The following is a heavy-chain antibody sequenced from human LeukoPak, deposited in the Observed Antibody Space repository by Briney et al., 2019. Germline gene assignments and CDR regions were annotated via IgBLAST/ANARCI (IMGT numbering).Heavy chain of an antibody. J-gene: IGHJ4*02. CDR3: ARGRGYIYGYDY. CDR1: GLTFSNYD. Sequence: PGGSLRLSCAASGLTFSNYDMHWVRQAPGKGLEYVSHISTNGGSTYYAISVKGRFTISRDNSKNTLYLQMGSLRAEDMAVYYCARGRGYIYGYDYWGQGTLVTVSS. D-gene: IGHD5-18*01. V-gene: IGHV3-64*01. CDR2: ISTNGGST.